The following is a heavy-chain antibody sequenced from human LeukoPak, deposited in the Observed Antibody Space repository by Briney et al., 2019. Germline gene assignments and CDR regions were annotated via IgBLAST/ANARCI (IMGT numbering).Heavy chain of an antibody. J-gene: IGHJ4*02. CDR2: IRYDGRNK. Sequence: GGSLRLSCAASGFTFSSYGMHWVRQAPGKGLDWVAFIRYDGRNKYYADSVKGRFTISRDNSKNTLYLQMNSLRAEDTAVYYCAKDPLRYCSGGSCYAIDYWGQGTLVTVSS. CDR1: GFTFSSYG. D-gene: IGHD2-15*01. V-gene: IGHV3-30*02. CDR3: AKDPLRYCSGGSCYAIDY.